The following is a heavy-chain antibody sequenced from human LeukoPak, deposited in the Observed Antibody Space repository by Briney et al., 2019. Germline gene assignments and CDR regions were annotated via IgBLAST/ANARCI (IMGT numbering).Heavy chain of an antibody. Sequence: SETLSLTCTVSGYSISSGYYWGWIRQPPGKGLEWIGSIYHSGSTYYNPSLRSRVTISVDTSKNQFSLKLSSVTAADTAVYYCAGSGYDYFDYWGQGTLVTVSS. D-gene: IGHD5-12*01. J-gene: IGHJ4*02. CDR2: IYHSGST. CDR3: AGSGYDYFDY. V-gene: IGHV4-38-2*02. CDR1: GYSISSGYY.